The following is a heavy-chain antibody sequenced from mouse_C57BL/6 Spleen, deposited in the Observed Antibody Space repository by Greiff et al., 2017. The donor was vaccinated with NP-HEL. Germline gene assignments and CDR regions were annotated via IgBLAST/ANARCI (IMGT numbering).Heavy chain of an antibody. D-gene: IGHD1-1*01. V-gene: IGHV2-2*01. Sequence: QVQLQQSGPGLVQPSQSLSITCTVSGFSFTSYGVHWVRQSPGKGLEWLGVIWSGGSTDFNAAFISRLSISKDNSKSQVFFKMNSLQADDTAIYYCARRGITTVVRAMDYWGQGTSVTVSS. J-gene: IGHJ4*01. CDR2: IWSGGST. CDR1: GFSFTSYG. CDR3: ARRGITTVVRAMDY.